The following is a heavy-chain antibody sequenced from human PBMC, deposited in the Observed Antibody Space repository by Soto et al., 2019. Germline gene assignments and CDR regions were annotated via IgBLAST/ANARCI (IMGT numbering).Heavy chain of an antibody. Sequence: GGSLRLSCAASGFTFGSYSMNWVRQAPGKGLEWVSYISNSSSIIYYADSVKGRFTISRDNAKNSLHLQMNSLRAEDTAIYYCARGVPADMSYFQYWGQGTLVTVSS. V-gene: IGHV3-48*01. D-gene: IGHD2-2*01. CDR2: ISNSSSII. CDR3: ARGVPADMSYFQY. CDR1: GFTFGSYS. J-gene: IGHJ1*01.